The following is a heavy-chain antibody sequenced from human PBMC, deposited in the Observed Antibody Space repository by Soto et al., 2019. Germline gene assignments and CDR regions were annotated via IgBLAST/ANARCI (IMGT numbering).Heavy chain of an antibody. CDR1: GGAFTDYI. J-gene: IGHJ4*02. CDR2: IIPMFGTP. D-gene: IGHD1-26*01. CDR3: AGGRDQPPVGLYFES. V-gene: IGHV1-69*13. Sequence: ASVKVSCKASGGAFTDYIFDWVRQAPGQGLEWMGGIIPMFGTPKYAQKFQHRVTISADVSTGTAYMELTRLRFDDTAVYYCAGGRDQPPVGLYFESWGEGTRVTVS.